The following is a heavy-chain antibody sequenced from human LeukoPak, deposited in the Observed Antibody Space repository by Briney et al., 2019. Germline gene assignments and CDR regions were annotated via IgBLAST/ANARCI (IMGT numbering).Heavy chain of an antibody. J-gene: IGHJ4*02. D-gene: IGHD6-13*01. V-gene: IGHV1-58*01. CDR3: AASRHMYSSSWST. CDR1: GFTFTSSA. Sequence: SVTVSCKASGFTFTSSAVQWVRQARGQRVAWIGWIVVGSGNTNYAQKFQERVTITRDMSTSTDYMELSSLRSEDTAVYYCAASRHMYSSSWSTRGQGTLVTVSS. CDR2: IVVGSGNT.